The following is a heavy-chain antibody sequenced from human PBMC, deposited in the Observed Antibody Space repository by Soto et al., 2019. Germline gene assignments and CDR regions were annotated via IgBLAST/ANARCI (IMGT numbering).Heavy chain of an antibody. Sequence: SETLSLTCTVSGGSISNYYWSWVRQPAGKGLEWIGRIYTGGSTNYNPSLKSRVTMSTDTSKNQFSLRLTSVTAADTAVYYCARASVGPPGGGSWIMPFDYWGQGALVTVSS. CDR1: GGSISNYY. V-gene: IGHV4-4*07. CDR2: IYTGGST. D-gene: IGHD2-15*01. J-gene: IGHJ4*02. CDR3: ARASVGPPGGGSWIMPFDY.